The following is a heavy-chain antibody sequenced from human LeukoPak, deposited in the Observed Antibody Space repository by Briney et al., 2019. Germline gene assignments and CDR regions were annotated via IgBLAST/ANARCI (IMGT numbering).Heavy chain of an antibody. Sequence: GGSLRLSCAASGFTFSSYSMNWVRQAPGKGLEWVSHITASGTAMLYADSVKGRFTISRDNSKNTLYLQMNSLRAEDTAVYYCAKFGSGYYDYWGQGTLVTVSS. CDR3: AKFGSGYYDY. CDR2: ITASGTAM. CDR1: GFTFSSYS. D-gene: IGHD3-22*01. J-gene: IGHJ4*02. V-gene: IGHV3-23*01.